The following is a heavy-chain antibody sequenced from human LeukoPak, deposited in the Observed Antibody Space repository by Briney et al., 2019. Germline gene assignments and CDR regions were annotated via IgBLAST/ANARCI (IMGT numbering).Heavy chain of an antibody. J-gene: IGHJ4*02. CDR3: ARDNPPDY. V-gene: IGHV3-7*03. CDR1: GFTFSSSW. Sequence: GGSLRLSCAASGFTFSSSWMSWVRQAPGKGLEWVANIKQDGSEKSYVESVRGRFTISRDNAKNSLYLQLNSLRAEDTALYYCARDNPPDYWGQGTLVTVSS. CDR2: IKQDGSEK.